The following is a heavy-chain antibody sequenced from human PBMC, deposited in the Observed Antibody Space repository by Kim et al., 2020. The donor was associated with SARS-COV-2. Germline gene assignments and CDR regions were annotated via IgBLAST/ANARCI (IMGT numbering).Heavy chain of an antibody. CDR3: AKDLPSIAARGAFDY. V-gene: IGHV3-30*02. Sequence: DSLKGRFTISGDNAKSPLYLQMNSLRAEDTAVYYCAKDLPSIAARGAFDYWGQGTLVTVSS. D-gene: IGHD6-6*01. J-gene: IGHJ4*02.